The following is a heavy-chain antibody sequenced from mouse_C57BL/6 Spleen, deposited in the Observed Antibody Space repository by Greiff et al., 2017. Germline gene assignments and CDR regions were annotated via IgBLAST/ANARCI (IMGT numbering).Heavy chain of an antibody. V-gene: IGHV1-80*01. Sequence: QVQLKQSGAELVKPGASVKISCKASGYAFSSYWMNWVKQRPGKGLEWIGQIYPGDGDTNYNGKFKGKATLTADKSSSTAYMQLSSLTSEDSAVYFCARTDGYDGYYFDYWGQGTTLTVSS. J-gene: IGHJ2*01. CDR1: GYAFSSYW. CDR3: ARTDGYDGYYFDY. CDR2: IYPGDGDT. D-gene: IGHD2-2*01.